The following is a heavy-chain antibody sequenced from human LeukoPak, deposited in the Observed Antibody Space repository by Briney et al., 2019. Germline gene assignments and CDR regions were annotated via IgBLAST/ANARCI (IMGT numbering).Heavy chain of an antibody. CDR2: INHSGST. CDR3: ARGGWRQGEN. J-gene: IGHJ4*02. CDR1: GFTFSSYE. D-gene: IGHD3-3*01. Sequence: GSLRLSCAASGFTFSSYEMNWVRQPPGKGLEWIGEINHSGSTNYNPSLKSRVTISVDTSKNQFSLKLSPVTAADTAVYYCARGGWRQGENWGQGTLVTVSS. V-gene: IGHV4-34*01.